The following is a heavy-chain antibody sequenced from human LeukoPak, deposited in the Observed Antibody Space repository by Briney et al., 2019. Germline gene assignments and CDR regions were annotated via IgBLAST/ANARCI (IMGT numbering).Heavy chain of an antibody. D-gene: IGHD1-26*01. V-gene: IGHV3-21*04. CDR2: ISSSSSDI. Sequence: GGSLRLSCAASGFSFDVYTMNWVRQAPGKGLEWVSSISSSSSDIYYADSVKGRFTISRDNAKNSLYLQMNSLRAEDTAVYYCARAPLSGSRFDYWGQGTLVTVSS. J-gene: IGHJ4*02. CDR1: GFSFDVYT. CDR3: ARAPLSGSRFDY.